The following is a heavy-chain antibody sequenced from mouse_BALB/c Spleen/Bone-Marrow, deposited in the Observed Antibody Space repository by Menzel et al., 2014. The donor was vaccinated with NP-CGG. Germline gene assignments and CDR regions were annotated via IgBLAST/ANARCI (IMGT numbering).Heavy chain of an antibody. Sequence: EVQLQESGGGLVQPGGSRKLSCAASGFTFSSFGMHWVRQAPEKGLEWVAYISSGSSTIYYADTVKGRFTISRDNPKNTLFRQMTSLRSEDTAMYYCASSPYGYFDYWGQGTTLTVSS. J-gene: IGHJ2*01. CDR2: ISSGSSTI. CDR3: ASSPYGYFDY. CDR1: GFTFSSFG. V-gene: IGHV5-17*02. D-gene: IGHD1-1*01.